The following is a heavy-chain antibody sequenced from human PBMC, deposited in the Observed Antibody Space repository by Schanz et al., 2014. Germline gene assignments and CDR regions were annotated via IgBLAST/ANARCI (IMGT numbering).Heavy chain of an antibody. CDR3: VRHGNYEFWHGPTPQFEN. CDR2: LYYTGKT. J-gene: IGHJ4*02. Sequence: QLHLQESGPGLAKPSETLSLICSVSGGSISTSSRYWGWIRQSPGKGLEWLGSLYYTGKTHYNPPLKSQFTIPLDTSKNQSSLTLPSVTAADTAVYYCVRHGNYEFWHGPTPQFENWGQGTLVTVS. V-gene: IGHV4-39*01. CDR1: GGSISTSSRY. D-gene: IGHD3-3*01.